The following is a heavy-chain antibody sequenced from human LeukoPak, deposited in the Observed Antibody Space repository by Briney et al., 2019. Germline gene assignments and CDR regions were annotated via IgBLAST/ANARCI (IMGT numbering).Heavy chain of an antibody. V-gene: IGHV4-59*01. CDR3: ARIRPPDYYYYYYMDV. CDR1: GGSISSYY. CDR2: IYYSGST. Sequence: PSETLSLTCTVSGGSISSYYWSWIRHPPGKGLEWIGYIYYSGSTNYNPSLKSRVTISVDTSKNQFSLKLSSVTAADTAVYYCARIRPPDYYYYYYMDVWGKGTTVTVSS. J-gene: IGHJ6*03.